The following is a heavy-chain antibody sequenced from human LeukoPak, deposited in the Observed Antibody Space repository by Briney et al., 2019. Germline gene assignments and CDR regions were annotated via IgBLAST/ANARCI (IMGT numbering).Heavy chain of an antibody. J-gene: IGHJ4*02. V-gene: IGHV1-24*01. CDR1: GYTLTELS. D-gene: IGHD2-15*01. Sequence: ASVKVSCKVSGYTLTELSMHWVRQAPGKGLEWMGGFDPEDGETIYAQKFQGRVTMTEDTSTDTAYMELSSLRSEDTAVYYCATDFRGYCSGGSCFNYWGQGTLVTVSS. CDR3: ATDFRGYCSGGSCFNY. CDR2: FDPEDGET.